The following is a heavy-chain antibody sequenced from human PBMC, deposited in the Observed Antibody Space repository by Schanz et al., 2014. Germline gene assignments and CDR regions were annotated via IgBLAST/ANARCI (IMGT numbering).Heavy chain of an antibody. J-gene: IGHJ6*02. V-gene: IGHV3-21*01. D-gene: IGHD3-9*01. CDR3: ARDHPHRGVTGYYNDV. Sequence: EVRLVESGGGLVKPGGSLRLSCEASGFAFSTSSMNWVRQAPGKGLEWVSTIASGGSHTFYADSVTGRFTISGDNSKNTLSLQMNSLRDEDTAVYYCARDHPHRGVTGYYNDVWGQGTSVTVSS. CDR1: GFAFSTSS. CDR2: IASGGSHT.